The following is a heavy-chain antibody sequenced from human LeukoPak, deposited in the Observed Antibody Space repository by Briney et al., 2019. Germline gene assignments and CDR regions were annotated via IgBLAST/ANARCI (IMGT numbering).Heavy chain of an antibody. Sequence: GRSLRLSCAASGFTFSNFEMNWVRQAPGKGLEWVSYIDSSGDTIYYADSVKGRFTMSRDNAKNSLYLQMNSLRAEDTAVYYCNVGVPATMRDFDDWGQGTLVTVSS. D-gene: IGHD2-2*01. J-gene: IGHJ4*02. CDR1: GFTFSNFE. CDR3: NVGVPATMRDFDD. V-gene: IGHV3-48*03. CDR2: IDSSGDTI.